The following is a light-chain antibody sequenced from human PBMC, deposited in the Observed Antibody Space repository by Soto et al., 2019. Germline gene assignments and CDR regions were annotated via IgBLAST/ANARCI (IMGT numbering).Light chain of an antibody. CDR1: NSNIGSDA. Sequence: QSVLKQPPSTSGTPGQRVTISCSGSNSNIGSDAVHWYQQHPGTAPKLLIYTNNQRPSGVPDRFSGSKSGTSASLAINGLQSEDEGDYYCASWDDSLSVVVFGGGTKLTVL. CDR3: ASWDDSLSVVV. CDR2: TNN. J-gene: IGLJ2*01. V-gene: IGLV1-44*01.